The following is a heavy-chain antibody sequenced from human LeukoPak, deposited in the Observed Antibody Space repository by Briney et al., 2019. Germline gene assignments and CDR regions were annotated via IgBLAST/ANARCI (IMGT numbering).Heavy chain of an antibody. D-gene: IGHD1-1*01. V-gene: IGHV1-2*02. CDR2: INPNSGGT. CDR3: ARGGSLYNWNDPSMDCNDY. J-gene: IGHJ4*02. Sequence: ASVKVSCKASGYTFTGYYMHWVRQAPGQGLEWMGWINPNSGGTNYAQKFQGRVTMTRDTSISTAYMELSRLRSDDTAVYYCARGGSLYNWNDPSMDCNDYWGQGTLVTVSS. CDR1: GYTFTGYY.